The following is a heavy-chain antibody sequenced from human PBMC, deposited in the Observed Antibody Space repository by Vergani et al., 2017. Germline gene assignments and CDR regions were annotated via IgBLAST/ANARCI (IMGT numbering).Heavy chain of an antibody. D-gene: IGHD1-26*01. CDR1: GFTFSSYS. CDR3: ARDGGGSYYGGTNWFDP. CDR2: ISSSSSYI. J-gene: IGHJ5*02. V-gene: IGHV3-21*01. Sequence: EVQLVESGGGLVKPGGSLRLSCAASGFTFSSYSMIWVRQAPGKGLEWVSSISSSSSYIYYADSVKGRFTISRDNAKNSLYLQMNSLRAEDTAVYYCARDGGGSYYGGTNWFDPWGQGTLVTVSS.